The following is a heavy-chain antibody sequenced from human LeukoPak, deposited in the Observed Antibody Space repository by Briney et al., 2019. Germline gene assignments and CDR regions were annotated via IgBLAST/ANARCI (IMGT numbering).Heavy chain of an antibody. CDR2: IYYSGST. CDR1: GESFSGYY. Sequence: SETLSLTCAVYGESFSGYYWSWIRQPPGKGLEWIGSIYYSGSTYYNPSLKSRVTISVDTSKNRFSLRLTSVTAADTAVYYCARQTGSGLFILPGGQGTLVTVSS. CDR3: ARQTGSGLFILP. J-gene: IGHJ4*02. V-gene: IGHV4-39*01. D-gene: IGHD3/OR15-3a*01.